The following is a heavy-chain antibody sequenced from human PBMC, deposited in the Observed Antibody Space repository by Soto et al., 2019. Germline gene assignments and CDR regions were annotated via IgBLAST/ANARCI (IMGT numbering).Heavy chain of an antibody. CDR2: IYWDDDK. J-gene: IGHJ4*02. CDR3: AHSLLPTCGSRAAFDY. CDR1: GFSLSTSGVG. Sequence: QITLKESGPTLVKPTQTLTLTCTFSGFSLSTSGVGVGWIRQPPGKALEWLALIYWDDDKRYSPSLKSRLTITHATSKTPVVLTITTMAPVDTATYYCAHSLLPTCGSRAAFDYWAQGTLVTVSS. V-gene: IGHV2-5*02.